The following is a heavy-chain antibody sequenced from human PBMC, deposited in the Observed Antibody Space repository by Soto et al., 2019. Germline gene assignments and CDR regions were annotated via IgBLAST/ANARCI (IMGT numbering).Heavy chain of an antibody. CDR1: GFIFSRSG. V-gene: IGHV3-30*18. Sequence: QVQLVESGGGVVLPGTSLRLSCAASGFIFSRSGMHWVRQAPGKGLEWVAVIPYDGNTKYYADSVKGRFTISRDNSKNTLYLQMTSLRVEDKAVYYCENQVATGHRGQGTLVTVSS. CDR3: ENQVATGH. J-gene: IGHJ4*02. CDR2: IPYDGNTK. D-gene: IGHD2-15*01.